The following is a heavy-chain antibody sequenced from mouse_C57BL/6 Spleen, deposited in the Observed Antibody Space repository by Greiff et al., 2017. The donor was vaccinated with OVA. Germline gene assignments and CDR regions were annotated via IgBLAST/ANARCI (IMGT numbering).Heavy chain of an antibody. Sequence: VQLQQPGAELVKPGASVKLSCKASGYTFTSYWMHWVKQRPGQGLEWIGMIHPSSGSTNYNEKFKSKATLTADKSSSTAYMQLSSLTSEDSAVYYGARFDYGFAYWGQGTLVTVSA. CDR1: GYTFTSYW. J-gene: IGHJ3*01. V-gene: IGHV1-64*01. CDR3: ARFDYGFAY. D-gene: IGHD2-4*01. CDR2: IHPSSGST.